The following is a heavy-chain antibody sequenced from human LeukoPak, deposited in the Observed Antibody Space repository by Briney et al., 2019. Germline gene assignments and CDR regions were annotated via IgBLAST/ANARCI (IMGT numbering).Heavy chain of an antibody. J-gene: IGHJ6*02. Sequence: GGSLRLSCAASGFTVSSNYMTWVRQAPGKGLEWVSVIYSGGSTYYADSVKGRFTISRDNSKNTLYLQMNSLRAEDTAVYYCARGRGGLYYYGMDVWGQGTTVTVSS. D-gene: IGHD1-26*01. CDR3: ARGRGGLYYYGMDV. V-gene: IGHV3-66*01. CDR1: GFTVSSNY. CDR2: IYSGGST.